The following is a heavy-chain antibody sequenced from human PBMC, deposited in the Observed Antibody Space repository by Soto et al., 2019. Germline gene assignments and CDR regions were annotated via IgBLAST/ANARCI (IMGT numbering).Heavy chain of an antibody. V-gene: IGHV3-74*01. Sequence: PGGSLRLSCAASGFTFSSYWMHWVRQAPGKGLVWVSRIISDGSSTSYADSVKGRFTISRDNAKNTLFLQMNSLRAEDTAVYYCARELGSSGWQYYYYYYGMDVWGQGTTVTVSS. CDR1: GFTFSSYW. CDR3: ARELGSSGWQYYYYYYGMDV. D-gene: IGHD6-19*01. CDR2: IISDGSST. J-gene: IGHJ6*02.